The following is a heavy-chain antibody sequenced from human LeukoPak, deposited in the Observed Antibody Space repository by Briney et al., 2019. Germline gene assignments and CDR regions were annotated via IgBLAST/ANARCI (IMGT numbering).Heavy chain of an antibody. V-gene: IGHV4-59*08. CDR1: GGSISSYS. D-gene: IGHD4-17*01. J-gene: IGHJ4*02. CDR2: IYYTGST. CDR3: ATQTTVTTNPFDY. Sequence: PSETLSLTCAVSGGSISSYSRSWIRQPPGRGLEWIGNIYYTGSTNYNPSPKSRVTISVDTSKNQFSLKLSSVTAADTAVYYCATQTTVTTNPFDYWGQGTLVTVSS.